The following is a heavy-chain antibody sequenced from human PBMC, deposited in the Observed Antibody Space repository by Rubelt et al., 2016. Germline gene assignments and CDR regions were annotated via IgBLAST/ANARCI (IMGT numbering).Heavy chain of an antibody. D-gene: IGHD3-10*01. Sequence: QVQLQEAVPGLVQPYQTLSLTFTVSGGHNSGGYYWTWLRQHPGKVLERIGYLYYSGSTHYNPPLTSPLTFSLATSTNQFSLKLSSGTAADTAVYFCARGGYYSGSGNPDHFDYWGQGALDTVSS. CDR3: ARGGYYSGSGNPDHFDY. CDR2: LYYSGST. CDR1: GGHNSGGYY. V-gene: IGHV4-31*01. J-gene: IGHJ4*02.